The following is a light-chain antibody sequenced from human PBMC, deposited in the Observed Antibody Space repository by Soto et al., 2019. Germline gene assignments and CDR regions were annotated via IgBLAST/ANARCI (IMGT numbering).Light chain of an antibody. V-gene: IGKV1-27*01. CDR1: QGIIDY. J-gene: IGKJ1*01. Sequence: DIQMTQSPSSLSASVGDTVTITCRASQGIIDYLDWYQQRPGKAPTLLIYAASTLHTGVPSRFSGSGAGTDFTLTIRSLQPEDVATYYCQKYDTAPQTFGPGTKVEIK. CDR2: AAS. CDR3: QKYDTAPQT.